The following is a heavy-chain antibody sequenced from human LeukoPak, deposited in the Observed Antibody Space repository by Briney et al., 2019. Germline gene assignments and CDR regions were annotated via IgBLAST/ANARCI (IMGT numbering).Heavy chain of an antibody. CDR2: ISAYNGNT. V-gene: IGHV1-18*01. J-gene: IGHJ4*02. D-gene: IGHD3-16*02. CDR3: ARGPKSYVWGSYRSSKYFDY. CDR1: GYTFTSYG. Sequence: ASVKVSCKASGYTFTSYGISWVRQAPGQGLEWMGWISAYNGNTNYAQKLQGRVTMTTDTSTSTVYMELSSLRSEDTAVYYCARGPKSYVWGSYRSSKYFDYWGQGTLVTVSS.